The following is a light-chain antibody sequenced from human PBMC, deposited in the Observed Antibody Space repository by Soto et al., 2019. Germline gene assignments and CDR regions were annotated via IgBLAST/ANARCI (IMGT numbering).Light chain of an antibody. Sequence: QSVLTQPASVSGSPGQSITISCTGTSNDVGGYNLVSWYQQHPGKAPKLMIYEGSKRPSGVSNRFSGSKSGNTASLTISGLQAEDEADYYCYSYAGSTTYVVFGGGTKLTVL. J-gene: IGLJ2*01. CDR2: EGS. CDR1: SNDVGGYNL. CDR3: YSYAGSTTYVV. V-gene: IGLV2-23*01.